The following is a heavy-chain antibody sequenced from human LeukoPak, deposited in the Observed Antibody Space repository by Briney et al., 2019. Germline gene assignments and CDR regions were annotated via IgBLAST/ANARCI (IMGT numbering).Heavy chain of an antibody. CDR3: AHAKARIAARPRFFDY. CDR2: IYWDDDK. D-gene: IGHD6-6*01. Sequence: SGPTLVKPTQTLTLTCTFSGFSLSTSGVGVGWIRQPPGKALERLALIYWDDDKRYSPSLKSRLTITKDTSKNQVVLTMTNMDPVDTATYYCAHAKARIAARPRFFDYGGQGTLVTVSS. CDR1: GFSLSTSGVG. V-gene: IGHV2-5*02. J-gene: IGHJ4*02.